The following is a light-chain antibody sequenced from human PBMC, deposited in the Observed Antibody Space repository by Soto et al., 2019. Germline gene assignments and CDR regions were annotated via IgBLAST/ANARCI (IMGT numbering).Light chain of an antibody. CDR1: QSISSW. J-gene: IGKJ1*01. CDR3: QHHGT. CDR2: KAS. Sequence: DIQMTQSPSTLSASVGDIVTITCRASQSISSWLAWYQQKPGKAPKLLIYKASSLESGVPSRFSGSGSGTEFTLTISSLQPDDFATYYCQHHGTFGQGTKVEIK. V-gene: IGKV1-5*03.